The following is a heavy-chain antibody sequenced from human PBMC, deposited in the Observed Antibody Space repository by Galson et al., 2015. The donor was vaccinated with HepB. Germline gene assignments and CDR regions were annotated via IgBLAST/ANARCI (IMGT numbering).Heavy chain of an antibody. D-gene: IGHD2-2*01. V-gene: IGHV3-23*01. CDR2: ISGSGTNI. Sequence: SLRLSCAASRFTFTNYAMSWVRQAPGKGLEWVSIISGSGTNIYYADSVKGRFTISRDNSKNTLYLQMNSLGAEDTAIYYCAKDDYQLPYGMDVWGQGTTVTVSS. CDR1: RFTFTNYA. J-gene: IGHJ6*02. CDR3: AKDDYQLPYGMDV.